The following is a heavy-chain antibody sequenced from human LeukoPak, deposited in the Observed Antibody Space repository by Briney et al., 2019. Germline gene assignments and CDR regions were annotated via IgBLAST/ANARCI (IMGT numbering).Heavy chain of an antibody. D-gene: IGHD4-11*01. CDR2: IYTSGST. J-gene: IGHJ5*02. CDR1: GGSISSGSYY. V-gene: IGHV4-61*02. CDR3: AREGRNYSNYGLTPSNWFDP. Sequence: SQTLSLTCTVSGGSISSGSYYWSWIRQPAGKGLEWIGRIYTSGSTNYNPSLKSRVTISVDTSKNQFSLKLSSVTAADTAVYYCAREGRNYSNYGLTPSNWFDPWGQGTLVTVSS.